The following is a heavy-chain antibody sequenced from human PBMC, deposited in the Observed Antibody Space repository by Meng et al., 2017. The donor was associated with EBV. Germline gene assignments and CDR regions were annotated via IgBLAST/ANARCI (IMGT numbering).Heavy chain of an antibody. J-gene: IGHJ4*02. CDR1: VSAVTGGTFN. V-gene: IGHV4-61*01. Sequence: QVHPVEAGPVLVEPSETLSLTSLVSVSAVTGGTFNRCSIRQPPEKERKWIGYIYDGATTIYNPSLKSRVTIFLDTSRNQCSLGLRSVTTADTAVDYCAKSSSSTPRVVDSWGQGTLVTVSS. D-gene: IGHD6-6*01. CDR3: AKSSSSTPRVVDS. CDR2: IYDGATT.